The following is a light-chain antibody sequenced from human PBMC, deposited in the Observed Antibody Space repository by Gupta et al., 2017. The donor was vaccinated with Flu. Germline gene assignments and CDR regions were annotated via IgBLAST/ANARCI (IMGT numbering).Light chain of an antibody. V-gene: IGKV3-20*01. Sequence: GTLSLSPGERATLSCRASQSVSNSYLAWYQQKPGQAPRLLIYGASSRATGIPDRFSGSGSGTDFTLTISRLEPEDFAVYYCQQDGSSPLTFGGGTKVEIK. CDR3: QQDGSSPLT. CDR1: QSVSNSY. J-gene: IGKJ4*01. CDR2: GAS.